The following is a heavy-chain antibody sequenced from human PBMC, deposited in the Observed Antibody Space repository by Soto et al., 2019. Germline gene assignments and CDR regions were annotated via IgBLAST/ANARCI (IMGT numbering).Heavy chain of an antibody. V-gene: IGHV1-2*04. D-gene: IGHD2-15*01. J-gene: IGHJ5*02. CDR2: INPKAGVT. Sequence: QVQLLQSGAEMKQPGASVKVSCRTSGYTFTAFYLHWVRRAPGQGLEWMGWINPKAGVTNYTQNFQGCVTMTRDTSISTAYLELRRLRPADPAFYFCARHRHADGVSSGSGVGWIDPWGQGTLVTVSS. CDR1: GYTFTAFY. CDR3: ARHRHADGVSSGSGVGWIDP.